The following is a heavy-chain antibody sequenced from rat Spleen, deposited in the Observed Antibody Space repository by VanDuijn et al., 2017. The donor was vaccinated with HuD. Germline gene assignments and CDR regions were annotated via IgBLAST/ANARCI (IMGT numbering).Heavy chain of an antibody. Sequence: QVQLKESGPGLVQPSQTLSLTCTVSEFSLTSYNVHWVRQPPGKGLEWMGRMRFNGDTSYNSALKSRLSISRDTSKNQVFLKMNRLQTDDTAIYFCTREGYNNWGAFAYWGQGTLVTVSS. D-gene: IGHD1-10*01. CDR2: MRFNGDT. J-gene: IGHJ3*01. V-gene: IGHV2-63*01. CDR1: EFSLTSYN. CDR3: TREGYNNWGAFAY.